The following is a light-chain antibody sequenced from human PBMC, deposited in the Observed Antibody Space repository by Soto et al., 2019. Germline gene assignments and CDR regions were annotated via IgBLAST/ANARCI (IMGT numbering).Light chain of an antibody. V-gene: IGLV2-8*01. J-gene: IGLJ1*01. CDR3: KSYVGSNTYV. CDR2: EVV. CDR1: KNDIGVYDF. Sequence: QSALTQPPSASGAPGQSVTISCTGTKNDIGVYDFVSWYQHHPGKAPRLIIYEVVQRPSGVPDRFSGSKSGNTASLTVSGFQAADEADYFCKSYVGSNTYVFGSGTKVTVL.